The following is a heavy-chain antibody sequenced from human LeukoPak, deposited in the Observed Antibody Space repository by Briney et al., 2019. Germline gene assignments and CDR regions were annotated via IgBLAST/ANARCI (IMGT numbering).Heavy chain of an antibody. CDR3: ARDASSYGGKSWGEGY. V-gene: IGHV1-69*13. D-gene: IGHD4-17*01. J-gene: IGHJ4*02. Sequence: ASVKVSCKASGGTFSSYAITWVRQAPGQGLEWVGGIIPIFGTTKYAQKFQGRATITADASATTACMELVSLTSGDTAVYYCARDASSYGGKSWGEGYWGQGTRVTVSS. CDR2: IIPIFGTT. CDR1: GGTFSSYA.